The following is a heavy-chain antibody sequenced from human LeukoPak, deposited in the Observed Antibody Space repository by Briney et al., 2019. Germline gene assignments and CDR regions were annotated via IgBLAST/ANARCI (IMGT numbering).Heavy chain of an antibody. J-gene: IGHJ4*02. D-gene: IGHD1-26*01. V-gene: IGHV3-74*01. CDR3: ARGGSVKYSAHGGVDY. CDR2: IDSDGTTT. CDR1: GFTFSNYW. Sequence: GGSLRLSCAASGFTFSNYWIHWVRQVPGKGLVWVSRIDSDGTTTRYADSVKGRFTISRDNAKNSLYLHMNSLRAEDTAVYYCARGGSVKYSAHGGVDYWGQGTLVTVSS.